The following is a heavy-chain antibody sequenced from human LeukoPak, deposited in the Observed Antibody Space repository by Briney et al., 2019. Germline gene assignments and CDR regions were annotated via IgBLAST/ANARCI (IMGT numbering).Heavy chain of an antibody. CDR1: GFTFSNYA. CDR3: AKDGPDSSGYYMVRFLGY. J-gene: IGHJ4*02. V-gene: IGHV3-23*01. Sequence: GGSLRLSCAASGFTFSNYAMGWVRQAPGKGLEWVSSISGSGRTYYADSVKGRFTISRDDSKNTLYLQMNSLRAEDTAVYYCAKDGPDSSGYYMVRFLGYWGQGTLVTVSS. CDR2: ISGSGRT. D-gene: IGHD3-22*01.